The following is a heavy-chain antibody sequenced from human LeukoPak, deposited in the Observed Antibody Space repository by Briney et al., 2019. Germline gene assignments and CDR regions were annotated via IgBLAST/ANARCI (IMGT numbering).Heavy chain of an antibody. D-gene: IGHD3-10*01. CDR1: GFTVSSNY. CDR2: IYSGGST. CDR3: AKEGAVWFGELWNYYMDV. J-gene: IGHJ6*03. Sequence: PGGSLRLSCAASGFTVSSNYMSWVRQAPGKGLEWVSVIYSGGSTYYADSVKGRFTISRDNSKNTLYLQMNSLRAEDTAVYYCAKEGAVWFGELWNYYMDVWGKGTTVTVSS. V-gene: IGHV3-66*01.